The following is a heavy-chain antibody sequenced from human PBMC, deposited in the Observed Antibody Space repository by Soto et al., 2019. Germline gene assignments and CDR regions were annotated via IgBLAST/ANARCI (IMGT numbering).Heavy chain of an antibody. CDR3: AKKVNSGPGSQYFDY. CDR1: GFTFSNYW. J-gene: IGHJ4*02. CDR2: IKEDGSEK. Sequence: GGSLRLSCAASGFTFSNYWMSWVRQAPGKRLEWVANIKEDGSEKYYVDSVKGRFTISRDNAKNTLFLQMNSLRAEDTAIYYCAKKVNSGPGSQYFDYWGQGTLVTVSS. V-gene: IGHV3-7*03. D-gene: IGHD3-10*01.